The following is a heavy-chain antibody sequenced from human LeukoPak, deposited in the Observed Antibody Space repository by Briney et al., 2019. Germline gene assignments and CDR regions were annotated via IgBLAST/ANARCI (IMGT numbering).Heavy chain of an antibody. CDR1: GYTFTSYA. J-gene: IGHJ4*02. D-gene: IGHD4-17*01. Sequence: ASVKVSCKASGYTFTSYAMHWVRQAPGQRLEWMGWINAGNGNTKYSQEFQGRVTITRGTSASTAYMELSSLRSEDMAVYYCASGYLGRAGTTDRLDYWGQGTLVTVSS. CDR2: INAGNGNT. V-gene: IGHV1-3*03. CDR3: ASGYLGRAGTTDRLDY.